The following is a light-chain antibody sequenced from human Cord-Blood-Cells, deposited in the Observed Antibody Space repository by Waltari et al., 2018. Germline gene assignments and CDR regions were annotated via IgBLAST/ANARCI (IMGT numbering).Light chain of an antibody. CDR2: EVS. Sequence: QSALTQPPSASASPGQSVTISCTGTSIDVGGDNYVSWYQQHPGKAPKLMIYEVSKRPSGVPDRFSGSKSGNTASLTVSGLQAEDEADYYCSSYAGSNNLVFGGGTKLTVL. CDR1: SIDVGGDNY. V-gene: IGLV2-8*01. J-gene: IGLJ2*01. CDR3: SSYAGSNNLV.